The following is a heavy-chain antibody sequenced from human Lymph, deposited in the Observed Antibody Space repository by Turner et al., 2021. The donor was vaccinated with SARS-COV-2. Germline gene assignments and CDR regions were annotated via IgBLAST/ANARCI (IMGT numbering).Heavy chain of an antibody. CDR3: ATVLDSGGGCYYYGMDV. D-gene: IGHD2-15*01. CDR1: GYTLTELS. J-gene: IGHJ6*02. V-gene: IGHV1-24*01. CDR2: FDTEDGKT. Sequence: QVQLVQSGAAVKKPGASVKISCKAFGYTLTELSMHWVRQAPGKGLEWMGGFDTEDGKTIYAKKFQGRVTMTEDTSTDTAYMEMSSLRSEDTAVYFCATVLDSGGGCYYYGMDVWGQGTTVTVSS.